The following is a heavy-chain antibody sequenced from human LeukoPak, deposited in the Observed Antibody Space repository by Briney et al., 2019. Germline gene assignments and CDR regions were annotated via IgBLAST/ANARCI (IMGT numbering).Heavy chain of an antibody. CDR3: ARGRQDVTMIVVVMTAVSYYLDV. V-gene: IGHV4-34*01. CDR1: GGSFSGYY. J-gene: IGHJ6*03. CDR2: MNPSGST. D-gene: IGHD3-22*01. Sequence: SETLSLTCAVYGGSFSGYYWTWIRQTPEKGLEWIGEMNPSGSTSYNPSLKSRVTISVDTSKDQFSLKLSSVTAADTAVYYCARGRQDVTMIVVVMTAVSYYLDVWGKGTTVTVS.